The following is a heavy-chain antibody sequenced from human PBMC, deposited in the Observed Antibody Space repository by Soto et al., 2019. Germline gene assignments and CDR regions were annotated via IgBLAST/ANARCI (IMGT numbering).Heavy chain of an antibody. V-gene: IGHV6-1*01. J-gene: IGHJ6*02. CDR2: TYYRSHWYN. D-gene: IGHD6-6*01. CDR3: VRQYRDSQYYSGLDV. Sequence: PSQPLSLTCAISGDSVSSNSGAWNWIRQSPSRGLEWLGRTYYRSHWYNDFAVSVKSRVTIDPDTSKNQFSLQLNSVTPEDTAVYYCVRQYRDSQYYSGLDVWGQGTTVTVSS. CDR1: GDSVSSNSGA.